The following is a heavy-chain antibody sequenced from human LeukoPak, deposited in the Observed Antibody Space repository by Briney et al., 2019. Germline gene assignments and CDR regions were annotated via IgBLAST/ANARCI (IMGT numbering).Heavy chain of an antibody. CDR2: IYHSGSP. CDR3: ARDGDTYYYDNSGYYYEF. D-gene: IGHD3-22*01. CDR1: GYSISNGYY. Sequence: SETLSLTCTVSGYSISNGYYWGWIRQAPGKGLEWIGSIYHSGSPYYNPSLKNRVAISVDTSKNQFTLKLSSVTAADTAVYYWARDGDTYYYDNSGYYYEFWGQGTLVTVSS. J-gene: IGHJ4*02. V-gene: IGHV4-38-2*02.